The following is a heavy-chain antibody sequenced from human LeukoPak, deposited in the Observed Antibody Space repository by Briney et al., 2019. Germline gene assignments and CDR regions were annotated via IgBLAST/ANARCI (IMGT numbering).Heavy chain of an antibody. D-gene: IGHD1-26*01. CDR1: GYTFTGYY. CDR3: ARLPVIVGAWSPIDY. CDR2: INPESGGT. V-gene: IGHV1-2*02. Sequence: ASVKVSCKASGYTFTGYYMHWVRQAPGQGLEWMGWINPESGGTNYAQKFQGKVTRTSDTSISTAYMELTSLRSDDTAVYYCARLPVIVGAWSPIDYWGQGTRVTVSS. J-gene: IGHJ4*02.